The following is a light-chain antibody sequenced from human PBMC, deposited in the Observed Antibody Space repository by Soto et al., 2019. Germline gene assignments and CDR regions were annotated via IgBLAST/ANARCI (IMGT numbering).Light chain of an antibody. Sequence: QSVLTQPPSVSGAPGQTITISCTGSSANIGAGYDVHWYQQFPGTAPKLLIHGNNDRPSGVSDRFSASKSGTSASLAITGLQAEDEADYYCLSYADTAYVFGTGTKLTVL. CDR3: LSYADTAYV. V-gene: IGLV1-40*01. CDR1: SANIGAGYD. J-gene: IGLJ1*01. CDR2: GNN.